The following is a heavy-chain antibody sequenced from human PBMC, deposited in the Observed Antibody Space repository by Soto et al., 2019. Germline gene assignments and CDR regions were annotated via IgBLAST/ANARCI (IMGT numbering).Heavy chain of an antibody. CDR2: IYWDDAK. D-gene: IGHD4-17*01. CDR3: AETVFNLCGVDV. J-gene: IGHJ6*01. Sequence: QITLTESGPTLVKPTQTLTLTCTFSGISLTNSGVGVSWIRQPPGKALEWLAVIYWDDAKHFSPSLKSRLTITMDTSKNQVVLTMTNMASVDTATYYCAETVFNLCGVDVWAQGTAVIVSS. CDR1: GISLTNSGVG. V-gene: IGHV2-5*02.